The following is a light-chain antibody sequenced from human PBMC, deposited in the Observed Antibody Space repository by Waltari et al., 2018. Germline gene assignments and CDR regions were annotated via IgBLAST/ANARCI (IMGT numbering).Light chain of an antibody. J-gene: IGLJ3*02. CDR3: QNWDTAIKM. Sequence: QLVLTQSPSASASLGASVKLTCTLSSAHSYYTIAWHQQQPERGLRFLMKLDNDGSHIKGEGIPDRFSGSSSGAERYLTSSGLQPEDEADYYCQNWDTAIKMFGEGTKLTVL. CDR1: SAHSYYT. CDR2: LDNDGSH. V-gene: IGLV4-69*02.